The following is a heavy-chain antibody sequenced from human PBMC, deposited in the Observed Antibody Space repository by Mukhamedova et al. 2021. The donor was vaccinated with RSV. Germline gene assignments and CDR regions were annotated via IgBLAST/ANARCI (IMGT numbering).Heavy chain of an antibody. J-gene: IGHJ4*02. Sequence: GGIIPIFGTANYAQKFQGRVTITADESTSTAYMELSSLRSEDTAVYYCARSYYYDSIGYGGYWGQGTLVTASS. CDR3: ARSYYYDSIGYGGY. D-gene: IGHD3-22*01. CDR2: IIPIFGTA. V-gene: IGHV1-69*01.